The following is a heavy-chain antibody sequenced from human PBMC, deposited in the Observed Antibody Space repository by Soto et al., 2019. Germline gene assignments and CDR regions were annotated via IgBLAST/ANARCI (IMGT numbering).Heavy chain of an antibody. V-gene: IGHV1-46*01. D-gene: IGHD3-22*01. Sequence: AASVKVSCKASGYTFTSYYMHWVRQAPGQGLEWMGIINPSGGSTRCAQKFQGRVTMTRDTSTSTVYMELSSLRSEDTAVYYCARGLIYDSSGYYFDYWGQGTLVTVSS. CDR1: GYTFTSYY. CDR3: ARGLIYDSSGYYFDY. J-gene: IGHJ4*02. CDR2: INPSGGST.